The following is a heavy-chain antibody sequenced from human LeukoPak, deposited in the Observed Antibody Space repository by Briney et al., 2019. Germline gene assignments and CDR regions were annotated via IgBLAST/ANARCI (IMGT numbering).Heavy chain of an antibody. J-gene: IGHJ4*02. CDR2: ISYDGSNK. CDR1: GFTFSIYG. Sequence: GRSLRLSCAASGFTFSIYGMHWVRQAPGKGLEWVAVISYDGSNKYYADSVKGRFTISRDNSKNTLYLQMNSLRAEDTAVYYCAKDSATVTTVLDYWGQGTLVTVSS. D-gene: IGHD4-17*01. CDR3: AKDSATVTTVLDY. V-gene: IGHV3-30*18.